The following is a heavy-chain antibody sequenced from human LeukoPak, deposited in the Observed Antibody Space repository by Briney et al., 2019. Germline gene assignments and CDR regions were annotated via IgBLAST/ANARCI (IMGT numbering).Heavy chain of an antibody. V-gene: IGHV4-34*01. Sequence: PSETLSLTCAVYGGSFSGYYWSWIRQPPGKGLEWIGEIDHSGSTNYNPSLKSRVTISVDTSKNQFSLKLSSVTAADTAVYYCARDYYGSGVPRDAFDIWGQGTMVTVSS. CDR3: ARDYYGSGVPRDAFDI. CDR2: IDHSGST. D-gene: IGHD3-10*01. J-gene: IGHJ3*02. CDR1: GGSFSGYY.